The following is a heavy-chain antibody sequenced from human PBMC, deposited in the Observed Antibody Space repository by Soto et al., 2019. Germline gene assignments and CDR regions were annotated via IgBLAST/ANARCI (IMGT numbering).Heavy chain of an antibody. Sequence: QVQLVQSGAEVKKPGSSVKVSCKASGGTFSSYAISWVRQAPGQGLEWMGGIIPIFGTANYAQKFQGRVTITADESTSTAYMELSSLSSEDTAVYYCARGGDYYDSSGYYYGLDYWGQGTLVTVSS. CDR3: ARGGDYYDSSGYYYGLDY. CDR1: GGTFSSYA. D-gene: IGHD3-22*01. V-gene: IGHV1-69*12. CDR2: IIPIFGTA. J-gene: IGHJ4*02.